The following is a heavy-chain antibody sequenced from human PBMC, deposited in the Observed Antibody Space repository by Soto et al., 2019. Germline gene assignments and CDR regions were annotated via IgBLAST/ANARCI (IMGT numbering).Heavy chain of an antibody. D-gene: IGHD2-15*01. J-gene: IGHJ4*02. V-gene: IGHV1-69*01. CDR3: ASSGPSGLNGSGGSCYGI. CDR1: GGTFSSYA. Sequence: QVQLVQSGAEVKKPGSSVKVSCKASGGTFSSYAISWVRQAPGQGLEWMGGIIPIFGTANYAQKFQGRVTITADESTSTAYMELSSLRSEDTAVYYCASSGPSGLNGSGGSCYGIWGQGTLVTVSS. CDR2: IIPIFGTA.